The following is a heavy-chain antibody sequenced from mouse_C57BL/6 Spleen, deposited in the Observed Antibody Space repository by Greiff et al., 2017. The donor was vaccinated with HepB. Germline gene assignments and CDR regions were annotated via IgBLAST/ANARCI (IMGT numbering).Heavy chain of an antibody. CDR2: IYPRSGNT. Sequence: QVQLKESGAELARPGASVKLSCKASGYTFTSYGISWVKQRTGQGLEWIGEIYPRSGNTYYNEKFKGKATLTADKSSSTAYMELRSLTSEDSAVYFCARGSMVTTRYAMDYWGQGTSVTVSS. CDR3: ARGSMVTTRYAMDY. J-gene: IGHJ4*01. V-gene: IGHV1-81*01. CDR1: GYTFTSYG. D-gene: IGHD2-2*01.